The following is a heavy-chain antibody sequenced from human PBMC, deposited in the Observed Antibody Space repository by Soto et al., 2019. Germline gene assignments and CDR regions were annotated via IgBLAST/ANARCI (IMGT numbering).Heavy chain of an antibody. J-gene: IGHJ4*02. CDR3: ARTVVYSSSWYYFDY. Sequence: SETLSLTCTVSGGSISSGGYYWSWIRQHPGKGLEWIGYIYYSGSTYYNPSLKSRVTISVDTSKNQFSLKLSSVTAADTAVYYCARTVVYSSSWYYFDYWGQGTLVTSPQ. CDR1: GGSISSGGYY. D-gene: IGHD6-13*01. V-gene: IGHV4-31*03. CDR2: IYYSGST.